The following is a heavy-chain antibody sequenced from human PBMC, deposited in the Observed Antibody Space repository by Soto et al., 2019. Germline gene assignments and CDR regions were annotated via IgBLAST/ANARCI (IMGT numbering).Heavy chain of an antibody. CDR1: GGSIGSYY. V-gene: IGHV4-59*01. Sequence: LSLTCTVSGGSIGSYYWSWIRQPPGKGLEWIGYIYYSGSTNYNPSLKSRVTISVDTSKNQFSLKLSSVTAADTAVYYCARKAAAGYNWFDPWGQGTLVTVSS. CDR3: ARKAAAGYNWFDP. CDR2: IYYSGST. J-gene: IGHJ5*02. D-gene: IGHD6-13*01.